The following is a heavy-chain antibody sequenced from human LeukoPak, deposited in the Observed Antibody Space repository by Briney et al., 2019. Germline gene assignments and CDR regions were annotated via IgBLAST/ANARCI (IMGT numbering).Heavy chain of an antibody. D-gene: IGHD3-22*01. CDR2: INPNSGGT. J-gene: IGHJ5*02. V-gene: IGHV1-2*02. CDR1: GYTFTGYY. CDR3: ARDRGYYDSSGPRNWFDP. Sequence: ASVKVSCKASGYTFTGYYMHWVRQAPGQGLEWMGWINPNSGGTNYAQKFQGRVTMTRDTSISTAYMGLSRLRSDDTAVYYCARDRGYYDSSGPRNWFDPWGQGTLVTVSS.